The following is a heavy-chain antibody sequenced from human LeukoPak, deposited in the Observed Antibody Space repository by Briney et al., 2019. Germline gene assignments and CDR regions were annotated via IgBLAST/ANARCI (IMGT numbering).Heavy chain of an antibody. Sequence: ASVKVSCKASGYTFTSYYMHWVRQAPGQGLEWMGIINPSGGSTSYAQKFQGRVTMTRDMSTSTVYMELSSLRSEDTAVYYCARDLGTRDFYPQNWFDPWGQGTLVTVSS. J-gene: IGHJ5*02. D-gene: IGHD3-3*01. CDR2: INPSGGST. CDR3: ARDLGTRDFYPQNWFDP. CDR1: GYTFTSYY. V-gene: IGHV1-46*01.